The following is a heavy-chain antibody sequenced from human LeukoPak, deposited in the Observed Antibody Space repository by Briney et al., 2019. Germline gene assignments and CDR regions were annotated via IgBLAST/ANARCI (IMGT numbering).Heavy chain of an antibody. CDR3: ARYCSSSRCLYYYHMDV. V-gene: IGHV3-21*01. D-gene: IGHD2-2*01. Sequence: GGSLRLSCAASGFTFSTYSMNWVRQAPGKGLEWVSSISSASSYIYYADSVKGRFTISRDDDKTSLYLQMNSLRAEDTAVYYCARYCSSSRCLYYYHMDVWGKGTTVTVSS. J-gene: IGHJ6*03. CDR2: ISSASSYI. CDR1: GFTFSTYS.